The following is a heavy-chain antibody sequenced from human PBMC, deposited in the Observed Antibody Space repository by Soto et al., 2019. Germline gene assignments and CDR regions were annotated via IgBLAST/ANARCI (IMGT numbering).Heavy chain of an antibody. CDR2: INPNSGGT. CDR1: GYTFTGCY. V-gene: IGHV1-2*04. CDR3: ASCSSTSCYSSYYGMDV. D-gene: IGHD2-2*01. J-gene: IGHJ6*02. Sequence: GASVKVSCKASGYTFTGCYMHWVRQAPGQGLEWMGWINPNSGGTNYAQKFQGWVTMTRDTSISTAYMELSRLRSDDTAVYYCASCSSTSCYSSYYGMDVWGQGTTVTVSS.